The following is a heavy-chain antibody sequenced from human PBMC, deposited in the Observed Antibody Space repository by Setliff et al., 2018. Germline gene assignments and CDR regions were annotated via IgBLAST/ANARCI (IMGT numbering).Heavy chain of an antibody. CDR2: SFLLHCEK. CDR3: VRGLSDRVNWFAFDY. V-gene: IGHV3-7*01. J-gene: IGHJ4*02. D-gene: IGHD1-1*01. Sequence: WIRHPQGRGWSGLGLSFLLHCEKHYVGSVKGRFTISRDNAKNSVDLQMSSLRPEDTAIYFCVRGLSDRVNWFAFDYWGQGTLVTVSS.